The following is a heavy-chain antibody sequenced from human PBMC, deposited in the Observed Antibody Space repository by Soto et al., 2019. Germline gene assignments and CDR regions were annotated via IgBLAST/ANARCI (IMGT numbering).Heavy chain of an antibody. CDR2: IYYSGST. Sequence: SETLSLTCTVSGGSISSYYGSWIRQPPGKGLEWIGYIYYSGSTNYNPSLKSRVTISVDTSKNQFSLKLSSVTAADTAVYYCARGGASGYDYYNYWGQGTLVTVSS. J-gene: IGHJ4*02. CDR3: ARGGASGYDYYNY. CDR1: GGSISSYY. D-gene: IGHD5-12*01. V-gene: IGHV4-59*01.